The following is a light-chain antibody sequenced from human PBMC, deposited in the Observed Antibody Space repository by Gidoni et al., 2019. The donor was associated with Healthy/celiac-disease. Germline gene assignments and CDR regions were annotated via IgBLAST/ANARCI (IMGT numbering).Light chain of an antibody. Sequence: QSALTQPPSASGSPGQSVTISCTGTSSDVGGYDYVSWYQQHPGKAPKLVIYEVNKRPSGVPDRFSASKSGNTASLTVSGLRADDEAHYYCASFAGNNIFVLGGGTRLTV. J-gene: IGLJ2*01. V-gene: IGLV2-8*01. CDR3: ASFAGNNIFV. CDR2: EVN. CDR1: SSDVGGYDY.